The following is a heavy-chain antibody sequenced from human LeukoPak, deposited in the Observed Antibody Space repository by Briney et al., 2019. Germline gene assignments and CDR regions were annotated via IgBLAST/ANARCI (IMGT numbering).Heavy chain of an antibody. V-gene: IGHV3-23*01. Sequence: GGSLSLSCAASGFTFSSDAMTWVRQAPGKGLEWVSAFSGSGVSTYYAASRKARFTISRDNSKNTLYLQMNSLRAEDTAVYYCAKSTYSSGWSWDYWGQGTLVTVSS. CDR2: FSGSGVST. CDR3: AKSTYSSGWSWDY. J-gene: IGHJ4*02. CDR1: GFTFSSDA. D-gene: IGHD6-19*01.